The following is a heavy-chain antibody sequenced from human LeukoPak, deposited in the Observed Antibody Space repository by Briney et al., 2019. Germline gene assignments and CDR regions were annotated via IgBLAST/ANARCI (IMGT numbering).Heavy chain of an antibody. V-gene: IGHV4-39*06. J-gene: IGHJ6*03. Sequence: PSETLSLTCTVSGGSISSSSYYWGWIRQPPGKGLEWIGTIFYSGSTYYNPSLKSRVTISVDTSKNQFTLKLRSVTAADTAVYYCARGTYYYDSSGWSNYYYYYMDVWGKGTTVTISS. CDR1: GGSISSSSYY. CDR2: IFYSGST. D-gene: IGHD3-22*01. CDR3: ARGTYYYDSSGWSNYYYYYMDV.